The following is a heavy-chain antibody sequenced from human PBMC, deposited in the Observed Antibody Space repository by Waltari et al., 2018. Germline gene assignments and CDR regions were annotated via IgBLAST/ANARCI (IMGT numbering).Heavy chain of an antibody. J-gene: IGHJ4*02. Sequence: QVQLVQSGAEVKKPGASVKVSCKASGYTFTSYYMHWVRQAPGQGLEWMGINNPSGGSTSYAQKLQGRVTITRDTSTSTVYMELSSLRSEDTAVYYCARDRVCGGDCYSTFDYWGQGTLVTVSS. V-gene: IGHV1-46*01. CDR1: GYTFTSYY. D-gene: IGHD2-21*02. CDR2: NNPSGGST. CDR3: ARDRVCGGDCYSTFDY.